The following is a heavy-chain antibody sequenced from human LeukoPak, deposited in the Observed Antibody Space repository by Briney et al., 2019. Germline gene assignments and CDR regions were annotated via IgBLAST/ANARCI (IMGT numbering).Heavy chain of an antibody. CDR1: GYTFTGYY. CDR2: INPNSGGT. J-gene: IGHJ4*02. CDR3: ARDLSVVPAAIIRYNFDY. V-gene: IGHV1-2*02. D-gene: IGHD2-2*01. Sequence: ASVKVSCKASGYTFTGYYLHWVRQAPGQGLEWMGWINPNSGGTDYAQKFQGRVTMTRDTSINTAYMELRRLRSDDTALYYCARDLSVVPAAIIRYNFDYWGQGTLLTVSS.